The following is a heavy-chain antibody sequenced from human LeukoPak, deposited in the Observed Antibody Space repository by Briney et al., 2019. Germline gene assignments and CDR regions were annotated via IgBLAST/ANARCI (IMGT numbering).Heavy chain of an antibody. V-gene: IGHV1-2*02. CDR2: IDSNSGGT. J-gene: IGHJ4*02. Sequence: GASVKVSCKASGYTFTGYYIHWVRQAPGQGLEWMGWIDSNSGGTRYAENFQGRGTMTRDTSISTVYMELSGLRSDDTAVYYCTRDHWGENYWGQGTLVTVSP. CDR1: GYTFTGYY. D-gene: IGHD3-10*01. CDR3: TRDHWGENY.